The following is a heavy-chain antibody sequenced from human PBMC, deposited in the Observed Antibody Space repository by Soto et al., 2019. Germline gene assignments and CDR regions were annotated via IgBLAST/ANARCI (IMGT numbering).Heavy chain of an antibody. J-gene: IGHJ4*02. D-gene: IGHD2-2*02. V-gene: IGHV5-51*01. CDR3: ARGDYCSSTSCYNGGFDY. CDR1: GYSFTSYW. CDR2: IYPGDPDT. Sequence: GGSLRLSCKGSGYSFTSYWIGWVRQMPGKGLEWMGIIYPGDPDTRYTPSFQGQVTISADKSISTAYLQWSSLKASDTAMYYCARGDYCSSTSCYNGGFDYWGQGTLVTVSS.